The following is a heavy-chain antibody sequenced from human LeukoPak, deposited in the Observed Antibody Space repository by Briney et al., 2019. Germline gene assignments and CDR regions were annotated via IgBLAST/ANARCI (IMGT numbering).Heavy chain of an antibody. Sequence: ASVKVSCKASGYIFTGYYMHWVRQASGQGLEWVAWINPNSGGTKYSQQFQGRVTLTRDTSISTAYMELSRLTSDDTAVYYCARGHSDIWYSLGHWGQGTLVTVSA. CDR2: INPNSGGT. D-gene: IGHD1-26*01. V-gene: IGHV1-2*02. J-gene: IGHJ4*02. CDR3: ARGHSDIWYSLGH. CDR1: GYIFTGYY.